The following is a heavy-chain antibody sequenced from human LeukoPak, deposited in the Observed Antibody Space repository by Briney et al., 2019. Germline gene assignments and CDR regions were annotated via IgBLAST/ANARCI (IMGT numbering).Heavy chain of an antibody. V-gene: IGHV4-4*07. CDR1: GGSISSYY. CDR2: IYTSGST. Sequence: SETRSLTCTVSGGSISSYYWSWIRQPAGKGLEWIGRIYTSGSTNYNPSLKSRVTMSVDTSKNQFSLKLSSVTAADTAVYYCARYGPTISYYYYGMDVWGQGTTVTVSS. J-gene: IGHJ6*02. D-gene: IGHD4-17*01. CDR3: ARYGPTISYYYYGMDV.